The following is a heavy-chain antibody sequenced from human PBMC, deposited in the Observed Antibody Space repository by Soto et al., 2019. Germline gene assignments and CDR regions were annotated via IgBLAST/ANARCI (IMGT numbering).Heavy chain of an antibody. CDR1: GATFSSYA. CDR3: ARAGT. V-gene: IGHV1-69*06. CDR2: IIPLSGTT. Sequence: QVLLVQSGAEVKKPGSSVKVSCKLSGATFSSYAMSWVRQAPGQGLEWMGGIIPLSGTTNYAQKYQGRVTITADKSTSTAYMDLSSLRYDDTATYYCARAGTWGQGSLITVSS. J-gene: IGHJ5*02.